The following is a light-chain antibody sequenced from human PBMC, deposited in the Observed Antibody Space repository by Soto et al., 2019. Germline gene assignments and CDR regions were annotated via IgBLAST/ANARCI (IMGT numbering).Light chain of an antibody. CDR3: QHYLNYPIT. CDR2: GAS. J-gene: IGKJ5*01. CDR1: QDIGSV. Sequence: AIRLTQSPSSLSASIGDTVTITCRASQDIGSVLACYQQKPGTAPKVLIAGASDLHGGVPSRFSGRGSRTDFTLTITHLQSEDFATYYCQHYLNYPITFGQGTRLEIK. V-gene: IGKV1-8*01.